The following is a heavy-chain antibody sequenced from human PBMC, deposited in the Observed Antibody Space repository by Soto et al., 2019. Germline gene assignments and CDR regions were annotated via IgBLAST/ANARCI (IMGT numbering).Heavy chain of an antibody. CDR2: FDPEDGET. CDR1: GYTLTELS. Sequence: GASVKVSFKVSGYTLTELSMHWLRQAPGKGLEWMGGFDPEDGETIYAQKFQGRVTMTEDTSTDTAYMELSSLRSEDTAVYYCATAHIVVVVAATEGWFDPWGQGTLVTVSS. D-gene: IGHD2-15*01. V-gene: IGHV1-24*01. CDR3: ATAHIVVVVAATEGWFDP. J-gene: IGHJ5*02.